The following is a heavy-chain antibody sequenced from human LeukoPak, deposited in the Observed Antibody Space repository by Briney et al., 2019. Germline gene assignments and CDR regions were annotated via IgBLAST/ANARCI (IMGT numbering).Heavy chain of an antibody. J-gene: IGHJ4*02. D-gene: IGHD4-17*01. Sequence: ASVKVSCKASGYTFTSYDINWVRQATGQGLEWVGWMNPNSGNTGYAQNLQGRVTMTTDTSTSTAYMELRSLRSDDTAVYYCVRDEDYGIYVNFDFWGQGTLVTVSS. V-gene: IGHV1-8*01. CDR2: MNPNSGNT. CDR1: GYTFTSYD. CDR3: VRDEDYGIYVNFDF.